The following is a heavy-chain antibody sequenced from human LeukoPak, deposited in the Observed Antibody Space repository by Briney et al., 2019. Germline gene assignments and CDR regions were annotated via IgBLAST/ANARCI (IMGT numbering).Heavy chain of an antibody. D-gene: IGHD3-10*01. Sequence: ASVKVSCKASGGTFSSYAISWVRQAPGQGLEWMGGIIPIFGTANYAQKFQGRVTITADESTSTAYMELSSLRSEDTAVYYCAKIGYSGSGVGYYMDVWGKGTTVTIS. CDR3: AKIGYSGSGVGYYMDV. J-gene: IGHJ6*03. CDR1: GGTFSSYA. CDR2: IIPIFGTA. V-gene: IGHV1-69*13.